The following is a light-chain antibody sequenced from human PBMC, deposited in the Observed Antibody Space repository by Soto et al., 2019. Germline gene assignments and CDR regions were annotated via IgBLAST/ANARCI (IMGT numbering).Light chain of an antibody. CDR1: QSVSSSY. CDR3: QQYGSSPIT. J-gene: IGKJ5*01. CDR2: GAS. V-gene: IGKV3-20*01. Sequence: EILLTQSPGTLSLSPGERATLSCRASQSVSSSYLAWYQQKPGQPPRLLIYGASDRATGIPDRFSGSGSGTDFTLTISRLEPEDSAVYYCQQYGSSPITFGQGTRLEIK.